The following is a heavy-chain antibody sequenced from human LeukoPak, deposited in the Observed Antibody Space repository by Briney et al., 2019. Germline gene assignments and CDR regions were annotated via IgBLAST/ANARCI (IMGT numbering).Heavy chain of an antibody. CDR1: GFTFSSYG. Sequence: GGSLRLSCAASGFTFSSYGMQWVRQAPGKGLEWVAVIWYDGSNKYYADSVKGRFTISRDNSKNTLYLQMNSLRAEDTAVYYCAKDLVAAAEAADYWGQGTLVTVSS. V-gene: IGHV3-33*06. D-gene: IGHD6-13*01. CDR3: AKDLVAAAEAADY. CDR2: IWYDGSNK. J-gene: IGHJ4*02.